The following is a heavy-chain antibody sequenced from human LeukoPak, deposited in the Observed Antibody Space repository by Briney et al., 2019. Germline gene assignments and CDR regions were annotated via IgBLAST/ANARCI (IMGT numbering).Heavy chain of an antibody. V-gene: IGHV1-69*02. D-gene: IGHD3-3*01. CDR1: GGTFSSYT. J-gene: IGHJ5*02. CDR3: ARVGESNYDFWSGYYYNWFDP. CDR2: IIPILGIA. Sequence: ASVKASCKASGGTFSSYTISWVRQAPGQGLEWMGRIIPILGIADYAQKFQGRVTITADKSTSTAYMELSSLRSEDTAVYYCARVGESNYDFWSGYYYNWFDPWGQGTLVTVSS.